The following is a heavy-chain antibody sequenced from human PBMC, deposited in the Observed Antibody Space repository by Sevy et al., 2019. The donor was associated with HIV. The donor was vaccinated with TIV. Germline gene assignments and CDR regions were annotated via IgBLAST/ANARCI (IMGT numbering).Heavy chain of an antibody. CDR3: ARISSSPRAYYYYFGMDV. CDR1: EYNVTNYW. V-gene: IGHV5-51*01. Sequence: GESLKISCKGSEYNVTNYWIGWVRQMPGQGLEWMGMIYPGDSGTRYSPSFEDQVTISADKSISTAYLQWSSLKASDTAMYYCARISSSPRAYYYYFGMDVWGQGTTVTVSS. CDR2: IYPGDSGT. D-gene: IGHD6-6*01. J-gene: IGHJ6*02.